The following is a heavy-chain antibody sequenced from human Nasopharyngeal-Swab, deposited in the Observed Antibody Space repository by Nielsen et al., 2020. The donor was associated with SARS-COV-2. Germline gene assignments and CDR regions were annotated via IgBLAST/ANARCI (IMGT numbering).Heavy chain of an antibody. V-gene: IGHV1-46*01. D-gene: IGHD2-2*03. CDR2: INPSGGST. Sequence: VKVSCKASGYTFTSYYMHWVRQAPGQGLEWMGIINPSGGSTSYAQKFQGRVTMTRDTSTSTVYMELSSLRSEDTAVYYCARGPTGYCSSTSCSYYYYMDVWGKGTTVTVSS. J-gene: IGHJ6*03. CDR1: GYTFTSYY. CDR3: ARGPTGYCSSTSCSYYYYMDV.